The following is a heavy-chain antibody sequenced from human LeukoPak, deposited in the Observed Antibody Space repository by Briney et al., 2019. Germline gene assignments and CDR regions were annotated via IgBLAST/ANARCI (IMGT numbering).Heavy chain of an antibody. V-gene: IGHV1-69*05. CDR3: AVSSGSYLSPDY. CDR2: IIPIFGTA. J-gene: IGHJ4*02. Sequence: SVKVSCKASGGTFSSYAVSWVRQAPGQGLEWMGGIIPIFGTANYAQKFQGRVTITTDESTSTAYMELSSLRSEDTAVYYCAVSSGSYLSPDYWGQGTLVTVSS. CDR1: GGTFSSYA. D-gene: IGHD1-26*01.